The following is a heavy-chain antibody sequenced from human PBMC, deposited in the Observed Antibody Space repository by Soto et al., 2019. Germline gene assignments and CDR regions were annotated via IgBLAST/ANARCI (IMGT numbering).Heavy chain of an antibody. J-gene: IGHJ5*02. D-gene: IGHD3-22*01. CDR2: INTNPGNP. CDR1: GYTFTSYA. CDR3: TGDLSSYSGGYLNWFDP. Sequence: ASVKVSCKDSGYTFTSYAMTWVRQAPGQGLEWMGWINTNPGNPTYAQGFTGRFVFSLDTSVSTAYLQICSLKAEDTAVYYCTGDLSSYSGGYLNWFDPWGQGTPVTVTT. V-gene: IGHV7-4-1*01.